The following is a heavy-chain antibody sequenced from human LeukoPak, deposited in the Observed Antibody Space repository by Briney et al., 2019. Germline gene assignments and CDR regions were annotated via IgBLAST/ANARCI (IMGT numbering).Heavy chain of an antibody. V-gene: IGHV1-24*01. CDR3: ATDDPRYSSSWYLDYYYGMDV. Sequence: GASVKVSCKVSGYTLTELSMHWVRQAPGKGLEWMGGFDPEDGETIYAQKFQGRVTMTEDTSTDTAYMELSSLRSEDTAVYYCATDDPRYSSSWYLDYYYGMDVWGQGTTVTVSS. CDR1: GYTLTELS. D-gene: IGHD6-13*01. CDR2: FDPEDGET. J-gene: IGHJ6*02.